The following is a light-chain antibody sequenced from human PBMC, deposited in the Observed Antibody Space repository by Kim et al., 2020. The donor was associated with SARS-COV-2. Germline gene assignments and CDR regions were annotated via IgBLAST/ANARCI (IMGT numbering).Light chain of an antibody. J-gene: IGLJ2*01. Sequence: SYVLAQPPSVSVAPGETATLACGGSNIATKTVHWYQRKPGQVPVIVIYFDTDRPSGIPERFSGSNSGNTATLTISRVEAGDEADYYCQVWDADHPVFGGGTKLTVL. CDR1: NIATKT. CDR2: FDT. CDR3: QVWDADHPV. V-gene: IGLV3-21*04.